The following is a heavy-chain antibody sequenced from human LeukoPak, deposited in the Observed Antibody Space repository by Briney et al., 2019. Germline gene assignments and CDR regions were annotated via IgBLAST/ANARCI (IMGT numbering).Heavy chain of an antibody. CDR1: GGSISSGDYY. CDR3: ARVHCSSTSCYYYFDY. J-gene: IGHJ4*02. V-gene: IGHV4-30-4*01. D-gene: IGHD2-2*01. Sequence: SETLSLTCTVSGGSISSGDYYWSWIRQPPGKGLEWIGYIYYSGSTYYNPSLKSRVTISVDTSKNQFSLKLSSVTAADTAVYYCARVHCSSTSCYYYFDYWGQGTLVTVSS. CDR2: IYYSGST.